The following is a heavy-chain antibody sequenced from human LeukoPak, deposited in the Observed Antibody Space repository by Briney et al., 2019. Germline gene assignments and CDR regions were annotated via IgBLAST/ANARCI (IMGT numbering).Heavy chain of an antibody. CDR1: VGTLSGYA. J-gene: IGHJ3*02. CDR2: MIPILGIA. CDR3: ARDWPTVVTPGGDAFDI. D-gene: IGHD4-23*01. V-gene: IGHV1-69*04. Sequence: SVYLSCKVSVGTLSGYAISWGGRAPGQGREWMGRMIPILGIAKYAQKFQGRVTITADKSTSTAYMELSSLRSEDTAVYYCARDWPTVVTPGGDAFDIWGQGTMVTVSS.